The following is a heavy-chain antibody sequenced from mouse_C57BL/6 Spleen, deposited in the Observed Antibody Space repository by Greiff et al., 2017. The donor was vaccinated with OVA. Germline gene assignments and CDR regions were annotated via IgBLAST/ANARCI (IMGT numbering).Heavy chain of an antibody. CDR1: GYTFTSYW. CDR3: AREGYSNYEGDYAMDY. Sequence: VQLQQPGAELVKPGASVKMSCKASGYTFTSYWITWVKQRPGQGLEWIGDIYPGSGSTNYNEKFKSKATLTVDTSSSTAYMQLSSLTSEDSAVYYCAREGYSNYEGDYAMDYWGQGTSVTVSS. CDR2: IYPGSGST. J-gene: IGHJ4*01. D-gene: IGHD2-5*01. V-gene: IGHV1-55*01.